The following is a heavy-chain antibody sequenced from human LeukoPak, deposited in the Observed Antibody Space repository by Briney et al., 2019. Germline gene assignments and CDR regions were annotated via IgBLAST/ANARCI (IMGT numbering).Heavy chain of an antibody. V-gene: IGHV5-51*01. CDR3: ARGGYCSGGSCYSEDWFDP. CDR2: IYPGDSAT. D-gene: IGHD2-15*01. CDR1: GYSFSTYR. Sequence: PRESLKIPCKGSGYSFSTYRVAWVRQRPGKGLEWMGIIYPGDSATRYSPSFQGQVTISADKSINTAYLQWSSLKASDTAMYYCARGGYCSGGSCYSEDWFDPWGQGTLVTVSS. J-gene: IGHJ5*02.